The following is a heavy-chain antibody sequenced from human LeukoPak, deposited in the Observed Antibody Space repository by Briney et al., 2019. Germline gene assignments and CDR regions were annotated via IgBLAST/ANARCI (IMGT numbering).Heavy chain of an antibody. D-gene: IGHD3-22*01. V-gene: IGHV3-7*01. CDR3: ARVRGYYDSSGYYSP. J-gene: IGHJ5*02. CDR2: IKQDGSEK. CDR1: GFTFSTFW. Sequence: PGGSLRLSCAASGFTFSTFWMSWVRKAPGKGREWLANIKQDGSEKYYVDSVKGRFTISRDNAKDSLYLQMNSLKAEDTAVYYCARVRGYYDSSGYYSPWGQGTLVTVSS.